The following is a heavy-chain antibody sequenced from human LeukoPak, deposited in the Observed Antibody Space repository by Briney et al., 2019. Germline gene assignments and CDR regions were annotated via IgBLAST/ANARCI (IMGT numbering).Heavy chain of an antibody. Sequence: GGPLRLSCEASGFTFSSYAMHWVRQAPGKGLEWVAVISYDGSNKYYADSVKGRFTISRDNSKNTLYLQMNSLRAEDTAVYYCARDSLGSGSYYFDYWGQGTLVTVSS. V-gene: IGHV3-30*04. CDR3: ARDSLGSGSYYFDY. CDR2: ISYDGSNK. D-gene: IGHD3-10*01. J-gene: IGHJ4*02. CDR1: GFTFSSYA.